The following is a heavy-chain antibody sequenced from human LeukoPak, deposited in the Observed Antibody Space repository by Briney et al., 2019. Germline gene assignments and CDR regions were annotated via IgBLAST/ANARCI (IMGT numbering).Heavy chain of an antibody. V-gene: IGHV4-38-2*02. CDR3: ARAQWLAPTNFDY. Sequence: SETLSLTCTVSGYSISSGYYWGWIRQPPGKGLEWIGSIYHSGSTYYNPSLKSRVTISVDTSKNQFSLKLSSVTAADTAVYYCARAQWLAPTNFDYWAQGTLVTVSS. CDR2: IYHSGST. CDR1: GYSISSGYY. J-gene: IGHJ4*02. D-gene: IGHD6-19*01.